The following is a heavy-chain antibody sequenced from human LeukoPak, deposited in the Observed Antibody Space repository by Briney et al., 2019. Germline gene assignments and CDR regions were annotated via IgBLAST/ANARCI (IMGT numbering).Heavy chain of an antibody. CDR3: AKDSYYYDSSGYPAYYFDY. V-gene: IGHV3-33*06. J-gene: IGHJ4*02. D-gene: IGHD3-22*01. CDR2: IWYDGSNK. CDR1: GFTFSSYG. Sequence: GGSLRLSCAASGFTFSSYGMHWVRQAPGKGLEWVAVIWYDGSNKYYADSVKGQFTISRDNSKNTLYLQMNSLRAEDTAVYYCAKDSYYYDSSGYPAYYFDYWGQGTLVTVSS.